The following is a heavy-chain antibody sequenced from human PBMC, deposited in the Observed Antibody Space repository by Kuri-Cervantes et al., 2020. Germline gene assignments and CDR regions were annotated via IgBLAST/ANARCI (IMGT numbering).Heavy chain of an antibody. CDR2: IYYSGST. Sequence: SETLSLTCTVSGGSISSYYWSWIRQPPGKGLEWIGYIYYSGSTNYNPSLKSRVTISVDTSKNQFSLKLSSVTAADTAVYYCARDGEVVVAAYYFDYWGQGTLVTVSS. V-gene: IGHV4-59*01. J-gene: IGHJ4*02. CDR1: GGSISSYY. CDR3: ARDGEVVVAAYYFDY. D-gene: IGHD2-15*01.